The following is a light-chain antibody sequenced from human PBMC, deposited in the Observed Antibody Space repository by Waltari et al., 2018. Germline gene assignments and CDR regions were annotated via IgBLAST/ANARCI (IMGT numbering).Light chain of an antibody. Sequence: DMVMTQSPLSLPVTPGEPASISCRFSQSLLHSNGYNYLDWYLQKPGQSPQLLIYLGSNRASGVPDRFSGSGSGTDFTLKISRVEAEDVGVYYCMQALQTLLTFGGGTKVEIK. CDR3: MQALQTLLT. CDR1: QSLLHSNGYNY. V-gene: IGKV2-28*01. CDR2: LGS. J-gene: IGKJ4*01.